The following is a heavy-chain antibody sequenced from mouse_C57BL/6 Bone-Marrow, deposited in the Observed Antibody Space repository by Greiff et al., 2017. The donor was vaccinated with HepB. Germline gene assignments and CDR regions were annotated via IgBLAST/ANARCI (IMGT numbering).Heavy chain of an antibody. Sequence: EVKLVESGEGLVKPGGSLKLSCAASGFTFSSYAMSWVRQTPEKRLEWVAYISSGGDSIYYAATVKCRFPISRDNARNTLYLQMSSLKSEDTAMYYCTRGGYGDYWGQGTTLTVSS. D-gene: IGHD3-1*01. CDR2: ISSGGDSI. J-gene: IGHJ2*01. CDR3: TRGGYGDY. V-gene: IGHV5-9-1*02. CDR1: GFTFSSYA.